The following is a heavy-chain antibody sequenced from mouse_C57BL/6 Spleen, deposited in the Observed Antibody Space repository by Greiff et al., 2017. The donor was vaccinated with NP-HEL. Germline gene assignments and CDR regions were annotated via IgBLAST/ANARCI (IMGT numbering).Heavy chain of an antibody. V-gene: IGHV1-64*01. CDR1: GYTFTSYW. D-gene: IGHD1-1*01. CDR2: IHPNSGST. Sequence: QVQLQQPGAELVKPGASVKLSCKASGYTFTSYWMHWVKQRPGQGLEWIGMIHPNSGSTNYNEKFKSKATLTVDKSSSTAYMQLSSLTSEDSAVYYCARWAVVAPYAMDYWGQGTSVTVSS. J-gene: IGHJ4*01. CDR3: ARWAVVAPYAMDY.